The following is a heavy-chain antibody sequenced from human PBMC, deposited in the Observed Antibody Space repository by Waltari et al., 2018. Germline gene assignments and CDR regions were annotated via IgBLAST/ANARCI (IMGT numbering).Heavy chain of an antibody. V-gene: IGHV1-69*05. CDR3: ARDGEGAVAGTPWFDP. Sequence: QVQLVQSGAEVKKPGSSVKVSCKASGGTFSSYAISWVRQAPGQGLEWMGGIIPIFGTANYAQKCQGRVTITTDESTSTAYMELSSLRSEDTAVYYCARDGEGAVAGTPWFDPWGQGTLVTVSS. CDR2: IIPIFGTA. D-gene: IGHD6-19*01. CDR1: GGTFSSYA. J-gene: IGHJ5*02.